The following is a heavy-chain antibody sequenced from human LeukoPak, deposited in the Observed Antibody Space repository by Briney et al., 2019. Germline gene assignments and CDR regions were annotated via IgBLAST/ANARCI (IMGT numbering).Heavy chain of an antibody. CDR2: IYYSGST. Sequence: SETLSLTCAVYGGSFSGYYWSWIRQPPGKGLEWIGYIYYSGSTNYNPSLKSRVTISVDTSKNQFSLKLSSVTAADTAVYYCARSAIAVAGSRRWFDPWGQGTLVTVSS. V-gene: IGHV4-59*01. CDR3: ARSAIAVAGSRRWFDP. D-gene: IGHD6-19*01. J-gene: IGHJ5*02. CDR1: GGSFSGYY.